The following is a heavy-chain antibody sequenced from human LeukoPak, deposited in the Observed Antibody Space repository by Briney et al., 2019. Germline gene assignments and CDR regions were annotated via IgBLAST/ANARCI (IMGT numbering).Heavy chain of an antibody. J-gene: IGHJ4*02. Sequence: PGGSLRLSCAASGFTFSSYAMHWVRQAPGKGLEWVAVISYDGSNKYYADSVKGRFTISRDNSKNTLYLQMNSLRAGDTAVYYCVRQATPHGHFDYWGQGILVTVSS. CDR3: VRQATPHGHFDY. V-gene: IGHV3-30-3*01. CDR2: ISYDGSNK. CDR1: GFTFSSYA. D-gene: IGHD2-15*01.